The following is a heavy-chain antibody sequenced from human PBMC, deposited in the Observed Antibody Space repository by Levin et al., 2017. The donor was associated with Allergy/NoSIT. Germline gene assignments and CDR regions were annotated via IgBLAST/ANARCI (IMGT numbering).Heavy chain of an antibody. CDR2: IWSNGVNK. J-gene: IGHJ3*02. V-gene: IGHV3-33*01. Sequence: GGSLRLSCAASGFSLSTTGMHWVRQAPGKGLEWVTVIWSNGVNKYYADSVRGRFTHSRDDSKNTLFLQMNSLRVDDTAVYYCARERGPFDGLDIWGQGTLVTVST. D-gene: IGHD3-9*01. CDR1: GFSLSTTG. CDR3: ARERGPFDGLDI.